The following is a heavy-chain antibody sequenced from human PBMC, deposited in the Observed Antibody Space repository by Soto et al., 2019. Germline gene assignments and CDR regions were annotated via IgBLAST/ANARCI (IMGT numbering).Heavy chain of an antibody. V-gene: IGHV1-8*01. CDR1: GYTFTSYD. CDR2: MNPNSGST. D-gene: IGHD2-15*01. CDR3: ARGIKYSSSAGYCSGGSCYSGDFDY. J-gene: IGHJ4*02. Sequence: ASVKVSCKASGYTFTSYDINWVRQATGQGLERMGWMNPNSGSTSYAQKFQGRVTMTRDTSTSTVYMELSSLRSEDTAVYYCARGIKYSSSAGYCSGGSCYSGDFDYWGQGTLVTVSS.